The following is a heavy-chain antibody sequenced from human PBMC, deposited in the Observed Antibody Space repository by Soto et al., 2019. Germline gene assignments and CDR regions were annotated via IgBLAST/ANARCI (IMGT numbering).Heavy chain of an antibody. D-gene: IGHD2-2*01. CDR2: ISSSGSTI. Sequence: QVQLVESGGGLVQPGGSLRLSCAASGFTFSDYYMSWIRQAPGKGLEWVSYISSSGSTIYYADSVKGRFTISRDNAXNXXYLQMNSLRAEDTAVYYCARRAVPAAIEFLGGMDVWGQGTTVTVSS. V-gene: IGHV3-11*01. CDR1: GFTFSDYY. CDR3: ARRAVPAAIEFLGGMDV. J-gene: IGHJ6*02.